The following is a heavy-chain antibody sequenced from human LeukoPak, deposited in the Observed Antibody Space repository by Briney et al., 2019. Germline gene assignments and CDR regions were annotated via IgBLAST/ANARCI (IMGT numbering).Heavy chain of an antibody. Sequence: PGGSLRLSCAASGFTFSSYTMSWVRQAPGEGLEWLSAINNRGSSTYYPGSVKDRFTISRDNSENTLYLQMNSLTVDDTAVYFCAKERQTGDYFTSDYWGQGTLVTVSS. CDR2: INNRGSST. CDR3: AKERQTGDYFTSDY. CDR1: GFTFSSYT. J-gene: IGHJ4*02. D-gene: IGHD4-17*01. V-gene: IGHV3-23*01.